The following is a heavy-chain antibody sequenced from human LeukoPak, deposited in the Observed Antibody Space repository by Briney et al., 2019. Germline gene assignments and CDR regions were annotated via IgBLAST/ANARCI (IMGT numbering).Heavy chain of an antibody. CDR1: GVTFRNFG. J-gene: IGHJ4*02. CDR2: IWYDGSKT. Sequence: SGGSLRLSCAVSGVTFRNFGMHWVRQAPGKGLEWVAIIWYDGSKTLYADSVKGRFTISRDNSKNTLYLQMNSLRAEDTAVYYCAKTAVAEYYFDYWGQGTLVTVSS. D-gene: IGHD6-19*01. CDR3: AKTAVAEYYFDY. V-gene: IGHV3-33*06.